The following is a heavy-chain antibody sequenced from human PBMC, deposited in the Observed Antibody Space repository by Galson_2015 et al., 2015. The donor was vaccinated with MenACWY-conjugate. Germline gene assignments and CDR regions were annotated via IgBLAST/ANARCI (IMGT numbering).Heavy chain of an antibody. Sequence: ETLSLTCTVSGGSISSYYLCWIRQPPGKGLEWIGYIYYSGTSKYNPSLKSRVTISADTSKTQFSLRLNSVTAADTAVYYCARRHCSSGSCFFDYWGQGSLVTVSS. D-gene: IGHD2-15*01. CDR1: GGSISSYY. J-gene: IGHJ4*02. CDR3: ARRHCSSGSCFFDY. CDR2: IYYSGTS. V-gene: IGHV4-59*08.